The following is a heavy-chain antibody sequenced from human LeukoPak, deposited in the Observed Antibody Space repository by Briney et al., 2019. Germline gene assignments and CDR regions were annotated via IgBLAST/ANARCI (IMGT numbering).Heavy chain of an antibody. CDR3: ARDGGPPTYYYGSGSYYPFDY. J-gene: IGHJ4*02. V-gene: IGHV1-46*01. Sequence: ASVKVSCKASGYTFTSYGISWVRQAPGQGLEWMGIINPSGGSTSYAQKFQGRVTMTRDTSTSTVYMELSSLRSEDTAVYYCARDGGPPTYYYGSGSYYPFDYWGQGTLVTVSS. CDR2: INPSGGST. CDR1: GYTFTSYG. D-gene: IGHD3-10*01.